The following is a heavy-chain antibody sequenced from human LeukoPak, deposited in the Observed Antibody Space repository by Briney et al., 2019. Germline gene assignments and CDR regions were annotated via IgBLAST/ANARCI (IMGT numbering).Heavy chain of an antibody. Sequence: GASVKVSCKASGYTFTSYDINWLRQATGQGLEWMGWMNPNGGNTGYAQKFQGRVTMTRNTSINTAYMELSSLRSEDTAVYYCARGRGVDIVATIIGYWGQGTLVTVSS. J-gene: IGHJ4*02. V-gene: IGHV1-8*01. CDR2: MNPNGGNT. CDR3: ARGRGVDIVATIIGY. D-gene: IGHD5-12*01. CDR1: GYTFTSYD.